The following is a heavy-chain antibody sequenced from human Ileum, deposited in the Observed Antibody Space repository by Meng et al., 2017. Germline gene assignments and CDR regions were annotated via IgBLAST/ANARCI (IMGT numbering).Heavy chain of an antibody. D-gene: IGHD5-12*01. V-gene: IGHV4-34*08. CDR1: GVTFSGYY. Sequence: QVQLQQWGAGLLKPSETLSLTCAVYGVTFSGYYCSWIRQPPGKGLEWIGEINHSGTTKYNPSLQSRVTMSADTSKKQFSLKLTSLTAADTAVYYCAMWMSPLNIDTWGQGTLVTVSS. J-gene: IGHJ5*01. CDR3: AMWMSPLNIDT. CDR2: INHSGTT.